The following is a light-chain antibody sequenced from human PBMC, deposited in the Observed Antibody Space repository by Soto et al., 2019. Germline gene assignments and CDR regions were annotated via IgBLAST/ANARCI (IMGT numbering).Light chain of an antibody. V-gene: IGLV4-69*01. CDR2: LNSDGRH. Sequence: QPVLTQSPSASASLGASVKLTCTLSSGHSSYAIAWHQQQPEKGPRYLMKLNSDGRHSKGDGIPDRFSGSSSGAERYLIISSLQSEDEADYYCQTWGTGIQVFGGGTKVTVL. CDR3: QTWGTGIQV. CDR1: SGHSSYA. J-gene: IGLJ3*02.